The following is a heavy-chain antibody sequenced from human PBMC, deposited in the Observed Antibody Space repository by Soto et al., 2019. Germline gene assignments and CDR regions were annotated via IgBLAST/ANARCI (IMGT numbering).Heavy chain of an antibody. J-gene: IGHJ4*02. D-gene: IGHD2-15*01. CDR3: ARDGYGGKYDY. CDR2: IYYSGST. V-gene: IGHV4-31*03. Sequence: QVQLQESGPGLVKPSQTLSLTCTVSGGSINSGGYYWSWIRQHPGKGLEWIGYIYYSGSTYYNPSLKRRVTMSVDTSKKQFSLKLSSGTAADTAVYYCARDGYGGKYDYWGQGTLVTVSS. CDR1: GGSINSGGYY.